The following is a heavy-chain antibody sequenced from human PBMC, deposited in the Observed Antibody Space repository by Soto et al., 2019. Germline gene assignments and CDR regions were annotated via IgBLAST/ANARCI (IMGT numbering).Heavy chain of an antibody. Sequence: QVQLQQWGAGLLKPSETLSLTCAVYGGSFSGYYWSWIRQPPGKGLEWIGEINHSGNTNYNPSLKSQVTISVDTSKNQFSLKLSSVTAADTAVYYCARVTYSSSWYQHWGQGTLVTVSS. V-gene: IGHV4-34*01. CDR2: INHSGNT. CDR3: ARVTYSSSWYQH. D-gene: IGHD6-13*01. J-gene: IGHJ1*01. CDR1: GGSFSGYY.